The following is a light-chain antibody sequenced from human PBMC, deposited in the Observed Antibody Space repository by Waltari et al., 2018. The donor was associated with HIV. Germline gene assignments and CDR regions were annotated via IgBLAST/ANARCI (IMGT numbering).Light chain of an antibody. CDR3: SSYAGSNTDVV. CDR2: EVS. CDR1: SSDVGGYNY. Sequence: QSALTQPPSASGSPGQSVTISCTGTSSDVGGYNYVSWYQQHPGKAPKLMIYEVSKRPSGGPDRSAGSKSGNTSSLTVSGLQAEDEADYYCSSYAGSNTDVVFGGGTKLTVL. V-gene: IGLV2-8*01. J-gene: IGLJ2*01.